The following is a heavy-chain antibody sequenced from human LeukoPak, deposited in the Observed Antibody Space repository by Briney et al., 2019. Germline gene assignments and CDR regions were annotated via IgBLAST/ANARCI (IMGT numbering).Heavy chain of an antibody. V-gene: IGHV4-59*01. CDR3: ARGGYSYGYYGMDV. D-gene: IGHD5-18*01. CDR2: IYYSGST. Sequence: SETLSLTCTVSGGSISSYYWSWIRQPPGKGLEWIGYIYYSGSTNHNPSLKSRVTISVDTSKNQFSLKLSSVTAADTAVYYCARGGYSYGYYGMDVWGQGTTVTVSS. CDR1: GGSISSYY. J-gene: IGHJ6*02.